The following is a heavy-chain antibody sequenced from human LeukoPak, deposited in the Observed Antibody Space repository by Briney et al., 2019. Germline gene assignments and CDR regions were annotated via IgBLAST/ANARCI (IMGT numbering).Heavy chain of an antibody. J-gene: IGHJ5*02. CDR3: ARGVVVVPAADLYWFDP. CDR1: GYTFTGYY. D-gene: IGHD2-2*01. CDR2: INPNSGGT. Sequence: ASVKVSCKASGYTFTGYYMHWVRRAPGQGLEWMGRINPNSGGTNYAQKFQGRVTMTRDTSISTAYMELSRLRSDDTAVYYCARGVVVVPAADLYWFDPWGQGTLVTVSS. V-gene: IGHV1-2*06.